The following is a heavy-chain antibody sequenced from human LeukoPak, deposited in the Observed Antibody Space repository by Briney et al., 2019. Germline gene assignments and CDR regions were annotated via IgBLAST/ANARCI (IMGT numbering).Heavy chain of an antibody. V-gene: IGHV4-59*01. CDR1: GGSISSYY. D-gene: IGHD2-8*01. CDR2: IYYSKNT. J-gene: IGHJ5*02. CDR3: ARGMGGNWFDP. Sequence: PSETLSLTCTVSGGSISSYYWSWIRQPPGKGLEWIVYIYYSKNTNYNPSLKRRVTISVDTSKNQFSLKLSSVTAADTAMYYCARGMGGNWFDPWGQGTLVTVSS.